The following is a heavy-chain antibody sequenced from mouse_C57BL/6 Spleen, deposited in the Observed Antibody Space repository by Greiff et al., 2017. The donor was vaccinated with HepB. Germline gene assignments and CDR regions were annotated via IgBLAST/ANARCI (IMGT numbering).Heavy chain of an antibody. D-gene: IGHD1-1*01. V-gene: IGHV6-3*01. CDR2: IRLKSDNYAT. CDR1: GFTFSNYW. Sequence: EVKLMESGGGLVQPGGSMKLSCVASGFTFSNYWMNWVRQSPEKGLEWVAQIRLKSDNYATHYAESVKGRFTISRDDSKSSVYLQMNNLRAEDTGIYYCTAYYYGSSSLFAYWGQGTLVTVSA. CDR3: TAYYYGSSSLFAY. J-gene: IGHJ3*01.